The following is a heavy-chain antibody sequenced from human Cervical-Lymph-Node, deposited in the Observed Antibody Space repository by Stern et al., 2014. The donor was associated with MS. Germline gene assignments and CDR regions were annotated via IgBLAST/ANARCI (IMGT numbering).Heavy chain of an antibody. Sequence: QVQLQESGPELVRPSQTLSLTCTVSGDSISSGSFYWTWIRQPAGKGLEWIGRIYPSGRTHYNPSLQSRVTISLDTSKHPFSLRLSSVTAADTAVYYCARCSTAYGVRGFDPWGQGTLVTVSS. V-gene: IGHV4-61*02. CDR1: GDSISSGSFY. CDR2: IYPSGRT. CDR3: ARCSTAYGVRGFDP. D-gene: IGHD3-16*01. J-gene: IGHJ5*02.